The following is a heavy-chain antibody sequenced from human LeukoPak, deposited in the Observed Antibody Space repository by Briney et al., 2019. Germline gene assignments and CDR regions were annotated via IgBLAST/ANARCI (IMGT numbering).Heavy chain of an antibody. D-gene: IGHD2-2*01. J-gene: IGHJ4*02. CDR3: ARGSRYCSSTSCDFDF. V-gene: IGHV3-11*04. CDR2: ISSSGSTI. Sequence: GGSLRLSCAASGFTFSDYYMSWIRQAPGKGLEWVSYISSSGSTIYYAASVKGRFTISRDNAKNSLYLQMNTLRAEDTAVYYCARGSRYCSSTSCDFDFWGQGTMVTVSS. CDR1: GFTFSDYY.